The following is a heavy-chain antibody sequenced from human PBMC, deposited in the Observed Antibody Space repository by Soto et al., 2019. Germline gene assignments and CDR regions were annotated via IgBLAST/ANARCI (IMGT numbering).Heavy chain of an antibody. CDR1: GGTFSSYA. CDR2: IIPIFGTA. CDR3: ARIDKSGIGTSSWYFFDY. J-gene: IGHJ4*02. V-gene: IGHV1-69*06. D-gene: IGHD6-13*01. Sequence: ASVKVSCKASGGTFSSYAISWVRQAPGQGLEWMGGIIPIFGTANYAQKFQGRVTITADKSTSTAYMELSSLRSEDTAVYYCARIDKSGIGTSSWYFFDYWRQGTLVTVSS.